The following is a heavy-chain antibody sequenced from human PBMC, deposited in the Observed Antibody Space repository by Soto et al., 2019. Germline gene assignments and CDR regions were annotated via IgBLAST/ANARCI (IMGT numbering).Heavy chain of an antibody. CDR2: IIPIFGTA. D-gene: IGHD2-2*01. CDR1: GGTFSSYA. Sequence: ASVKVSCKASGGTFSSYAISWVRQAPGQGLEWMGGIIPIFGTANYAQKFQGRVTITADESTSPAYMELSSLRSEDTAVYVCASAGATSSTGRGAHHCYYYGMDVWGQGTTVTVSS. CDR3: ASAGATSSTGRGAHHCYYYGMDV. J-gene: IGHJ6*02. V-gene: IGHV1-69*13.